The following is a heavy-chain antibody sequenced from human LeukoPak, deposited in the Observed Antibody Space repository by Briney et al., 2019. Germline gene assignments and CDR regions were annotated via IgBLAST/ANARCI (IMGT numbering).Heavy chain of an antibody. CDR3: AKRDTTYYYWYMDV. J-gene: IGHJ6*03. CDR2: IWYDGSNK. V-gene: IGHV3-33*06. D-gene: IGHD1-1*01. Sequence: GGSLRLSCAASGFTFSSYGMHWVRQAPGKGLEWVAVIWYDGSNKYYADSVKGRFTISRDNSKNTLYLQMNSLRAEDTAVYYCAKRDTTYYYWYMDVWGKGTTVTVSS. CDR1: GFTFSSYG.